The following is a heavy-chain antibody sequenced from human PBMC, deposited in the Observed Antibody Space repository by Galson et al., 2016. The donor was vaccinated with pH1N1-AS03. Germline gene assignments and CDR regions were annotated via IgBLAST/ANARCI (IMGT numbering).Heavy chain of an antibody. J-gene: IGHJ3*02. D-gene: IGHD3-10*01. CDR3: ARRHCTISDCYNKSYHVFDI. CDR1: GGSFSGYY. CDR2: IRQDGGER. V-gene: IGHV3-7*01. Sequence: ETLSLTCAVYGGSFSGYYWSWIRQAPGKGLEWVANIRQDGGERYYVDSVKGRFTISRDNTKNSVHLQMSNLRAEDTAVYYCARRHCTISDCYNKSYHVFDIWGRGTMVTVSS.